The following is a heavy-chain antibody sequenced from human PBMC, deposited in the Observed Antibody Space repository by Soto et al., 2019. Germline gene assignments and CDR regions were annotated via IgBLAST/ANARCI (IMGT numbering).Heavy chain of an antibody. CDR2: IIPIFGTA. Sequence: ASVKVSCKASGGTFSSYAISWVRQAPGRGLEWMGGIIPIFGTANYAQKFQGRDTITADESTSTAYMELSSLRSEDTAVYYCARKIWSGYSMSRYYYGMDVWGQGTTVTVSS. CDR3: ARKIWSGYSMSRYYYGMDV. V-gene: IGHV1-69*13. D-gene: IGHD3-3*01. CDR1: GGTFSSYA. J-gene: IGHJ6*02.